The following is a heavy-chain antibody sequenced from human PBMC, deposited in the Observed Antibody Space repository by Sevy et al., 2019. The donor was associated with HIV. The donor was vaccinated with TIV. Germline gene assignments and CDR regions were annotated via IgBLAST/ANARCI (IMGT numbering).Heavy chain of an antibody. Sequence: GGSLRLSCTASGFTFDDYAMSWFRQAPGKGLEWVGFIRSKAYGGTTEYAASVKGRFTISRDDSKSIAYLQMNSLKTEDTAVYYCTRENTLSDRWAVYYYSMDVWGQGTTVTVSS. CDR1: GFTFDDYA. CDR3: TRENTLSDRWAVYYYSMDV. D-gene: IGHD3-22*01. V-gene: IGHV3-49*03. J-gene: IGHJ6*02. CDR2: IRSKAYGGTT.